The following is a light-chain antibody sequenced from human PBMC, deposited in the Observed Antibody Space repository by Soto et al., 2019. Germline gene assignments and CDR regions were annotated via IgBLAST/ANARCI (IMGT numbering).Light chain of an antibody. Sequence: QSALTQPTSVSGSPGQSITISCTGNHNDIGTYDYVSWYQQHPGRAPRLLIHGVTTRPSGISGRFSASKSGLTASLTISGLQPEDEADYYSSSCSSDRIDVFGPGTKLTVL. V-gene: IGLV2-14*03. CDR2: GVT. CDR3: SSCSSDRIDV. J-gene: IGLJ1*01. CDR1: HNDIGTYDY.